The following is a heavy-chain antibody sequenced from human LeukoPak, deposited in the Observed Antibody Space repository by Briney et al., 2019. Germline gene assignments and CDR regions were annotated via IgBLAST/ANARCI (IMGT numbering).Heavy chain of an antibody. J-gene: IGHJ4*02. V-gene: IGHV3-64D*09. CDR3: GIAASGTLADF. D-gene: IGHD6-13*01. CDR1: GFTFTSYT. Sequence: GGSLRLSCSASGFTFTSYTIHWVRQTPGKGLEYVSAISSHGGSTYYADSVKGRFSISRDNSKKTMYLQVSSLAAEDTAVYYCGIAASGTLADFWGQGTLVTVSS. CDR2: ISSHGGST.